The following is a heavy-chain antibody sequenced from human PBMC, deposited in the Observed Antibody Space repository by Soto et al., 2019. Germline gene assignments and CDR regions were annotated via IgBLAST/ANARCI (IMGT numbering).Heavy chain of an antibody. CDR1: GFTLNNYA. CDR3: VRDREGVGAGLF. D-gene: IGHD1-26*01. CDR2: ISSDGSDK. Sequence: GGSLRLSCAASGFTLNNYAMHWVRQAPGKGLEWVTFISSDGSDKFHADSVKGRITISRDDSKNTLYLQLNSLRTEDTAVYYCVRDREGVGAGLFWGQGTTVTVSS. V-gene: IGHV3-30-3*01. J-gene: IGHJ6*02.